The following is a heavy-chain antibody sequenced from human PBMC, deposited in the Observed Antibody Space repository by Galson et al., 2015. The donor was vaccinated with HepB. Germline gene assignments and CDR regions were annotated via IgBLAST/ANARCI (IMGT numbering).Heavy chain of an antibody. CDR3: ARDQGTLKKRVVITAHKF. CDR2: ISAYNDNT. J-gene: IGHJ4*02. CDR1: GYTFTSYG. D-gene: IGHD3-10*01. Sequence: SVKVSCKASGYTFTSYGISWVRQAPGQGLEWMGWISAYNDNTNYAQKLQGRVTMTTDTSTSTAYMELRSLRSDDTAVYYCARDQGTLKKRVVITAHKFWGQGTLVTVSS. V-gene: IGHV1-18*01.